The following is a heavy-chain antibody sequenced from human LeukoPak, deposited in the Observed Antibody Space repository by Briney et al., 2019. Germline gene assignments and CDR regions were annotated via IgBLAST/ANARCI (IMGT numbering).Heavy chain of an antibody. CDR2: ISSSGSTI. D-gene: IGHD3-16*01. CDR1: GFTFSDYY. V-gene: IGHV3-11*01. J-gene: IGHJ5*01. CDR3: ARERGRGRDSPWFDY. Sequence: PGGSLRLSCAASGFTFSDYYMSWIRQAPGKGLEWVSYISSSGSTIYYADSVKGRFTISRDNSRNTLHLQMTGLRAEDTAIYYCARERGRGRDSPWFDYWGQGSLVTVSS.